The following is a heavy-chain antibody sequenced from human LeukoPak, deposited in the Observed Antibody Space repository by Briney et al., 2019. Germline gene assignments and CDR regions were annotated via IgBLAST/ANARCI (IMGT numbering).Heavy chain of an antibody. Sequence: HSQTLSLTCAISGDSVSSSASWNWIRQSPSRGLEWLGRTYYRSKWSSDYAKSVKSCITISADTSKNQFSLQLDSVIPEDTAVYYCARDSDSASEWGPFDPWGQGTLVTVSS. D-gene: IGHD6-6*01. CDR2: TYYRSKWSS. V-gene: IGHV6-1*03. J-gene: IGHJ5*02. CDR3: ARDSDSASEWGPFDP. CDR1: GDSVSSSAS.